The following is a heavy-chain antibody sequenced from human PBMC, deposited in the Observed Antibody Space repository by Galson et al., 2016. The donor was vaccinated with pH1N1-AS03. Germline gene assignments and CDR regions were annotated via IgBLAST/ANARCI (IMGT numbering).Heavy chain of an antibody. V-gene: IGHV1-69*13. CDR1: GGPFSSHA. CDR2: IIPILGTP. CDR3: ARSAEFGGDRAPFKYGMDV. J-gene: IGHJ6*02. Sequence: SVKVSCKASGGPFSSHAINWVRQAPGQGLEWMGGIIPILGTPNYAQKFQGRVTINADESTNTAYMELSSLRSEDTAVYYCARSAEFGGDRAPFKYGMDVWGPGTTVTVSS. D-gene: IGHD3-16*01.